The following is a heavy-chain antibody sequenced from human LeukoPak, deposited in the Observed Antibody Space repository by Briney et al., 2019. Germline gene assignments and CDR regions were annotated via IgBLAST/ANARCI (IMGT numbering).Heavy chain of an antibody. D-gene: IGHD6-13*01. CDR1: GFTFSSYA. V-gene: IGHV3-7*03. Sequence: GGSLRLSCAASGFTFSSYAMSWVRQAPGKGLEWVANIKQDGSEKYYVDSVKGRFTISRDNAKNSLYLQMNSLRAEDTAVYYCARDGGLGSSWYGYYGMDVWGKGTTVTVSS. J-gene: IGHJ6*04. CDR3: ARDGGLGSSWYGYYGMDV. CDR2: IKQDGSEK.